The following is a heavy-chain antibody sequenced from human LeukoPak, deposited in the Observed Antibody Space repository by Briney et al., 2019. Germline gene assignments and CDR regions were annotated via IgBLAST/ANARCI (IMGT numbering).Heavy chain of an antibody. D-gene: IGHD6-19*01. Sequence: PGGSLRLSCAASGFTFSSYDMGWVRQAPGKGLEWVSAISDSGTRTYYADSVRGRFTISRDKFKNTLYLHMNSLRAEDTAVYYCAKDNRRTSGWYYFDYWGQGTLVTVSS. CDR3: AKDNRRTSGWYYFDY. CDR1: GFTFSSYD. CDR2: ISDSGTRT. J-gene: IGHJ4*02. V-gene: IGHV3-23*01.